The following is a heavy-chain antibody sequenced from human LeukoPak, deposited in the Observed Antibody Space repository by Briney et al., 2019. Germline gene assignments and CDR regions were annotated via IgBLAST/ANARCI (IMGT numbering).Heavy chain of an antibody. D-gene: IGHD6-13*01. J-gene: IGHJ4*02. CDR1: GFTFSDYY. CDR3: ARQGQQLSFDY. Sequence: GSLRLSCAASGFTFSDYYMSWIRQAPGKGLEWIGSIYYSGSTYYNPSLKSRATISVDTSKNQFSLKLSSVTAADTAVYYCARQGQQLSFDYWGQGTLVTVSS. V-gene: IGHV4-39*01. CDR2: IYYSGST.